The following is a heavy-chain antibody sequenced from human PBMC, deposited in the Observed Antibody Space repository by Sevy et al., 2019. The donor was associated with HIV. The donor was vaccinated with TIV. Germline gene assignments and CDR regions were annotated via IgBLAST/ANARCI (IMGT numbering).Heavy chain of an antibody. CDR1: GFTFSNYV. J-gene: IGHJ4*02. Sequence: GGSLRLSCAASGFTFSNYVMHWVRQAPGKGLEWVALISLHGTNKDYRDSVKGRFTISRDDVKNTVYVEMTSLTVEDTALYYCVRETGGSGSAGYFGDWGQGTLVTVSS. CDR2: ISLHGTNK. CDR3: VRETGGSGSAGYFGD. D-gene: IGHD2-15*01. V-gene: IGHV3-30*04.